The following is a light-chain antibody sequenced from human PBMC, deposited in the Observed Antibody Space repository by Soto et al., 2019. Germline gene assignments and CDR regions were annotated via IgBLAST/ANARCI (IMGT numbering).Light chain of an antibody. CDR1: TGAVTSGHY. Sequence: QAVVTQEPSLTVSPGGTVTLTCGSSTGAVTSGHYPYWFQQKPGQAPRTLIYDISNKHSWTPARFSGSLRGGKAALTLSGAQPQDEADYYCLLAYSGDREVFGGGTKLTVL. V-gene: IGLV7-46*01. CDR2: DIS. J-gene: IGLJ2*01. CDR3: LLAYSGDREV.